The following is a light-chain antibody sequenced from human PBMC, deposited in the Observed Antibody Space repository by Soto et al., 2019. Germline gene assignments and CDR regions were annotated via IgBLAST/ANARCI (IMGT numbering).Light chain of an antibody. CDR3: LQEYSYPLI. Sequence: QVTQFPSSLSASVGDRVTITCRPSQGIRNDLGWYQQKPGKAPKLLIYGASNLQTGVPSRFSGSGSGTDFTLTISSLQPEDVGTYYCLQEYSYPLIFGVGTKVEIK. V-gene: IGKV1-6*01. J-gene: IGKJ4*01. CDR1: QGIRND. CDR2: GAS.